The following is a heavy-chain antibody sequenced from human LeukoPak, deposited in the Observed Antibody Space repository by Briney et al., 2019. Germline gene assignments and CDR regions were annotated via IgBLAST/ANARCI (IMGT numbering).Heavy chain of an antibody. CDR2: INTSGST. Sequence: PSQTLSLTCTVSGGSISSGSYYWSWIRQPAGKGLEWIGRINTSGSTNYNPSLKSRVTISVGTSKNQFSLKLTSVTAADTAVYYCVSAKFLVRGVSWFDPWGQGTLVTVSS. CDR1: GGSISSGSYY. V-gene: IGHV4-61*02. D-gene: IGHD3-10*01. CDR3: VSAKFLVRGVSWFDP. J-gene: IGHJ5*02.